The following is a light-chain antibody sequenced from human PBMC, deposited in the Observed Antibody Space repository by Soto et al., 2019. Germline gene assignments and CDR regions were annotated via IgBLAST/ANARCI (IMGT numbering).Light chain of an antibody. CDR1: SSDVGAYSY. V-gene: IGLV2-14*01. Sequence: QSALTQPASVSGSPGQSITISCTGTSSDVGAYSYVSWYQQHPGKAPKLMIFEVSDRPSGVSNRFSGSKSGNTASLTISWLQAEDEADYYCCSYTSSNTLVFGGGTKLTVL. J-gene: IGLJ2*01. CDR2: EVS. CDR3: CSYTSSNTLV.